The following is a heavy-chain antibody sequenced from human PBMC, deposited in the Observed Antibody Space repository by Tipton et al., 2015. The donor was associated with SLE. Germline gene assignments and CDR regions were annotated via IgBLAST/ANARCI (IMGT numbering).Heavy chain of an antibody. Sequence: LRLSCAVYGGSFSGYYWSWIRQPPGKGLEWIGEINHSGGTNYNPSLKSRVTISVDTSKNQFSLKLSSVTAADTAVYYCARDIPPYSSGWYATDYWGQGTLVTVSS. CDR1: GGSFSGYY. J-gene: IGHJ4*02. CDR3: ARDIPPYSSGWYATDY. D-gene: IGHD6-19*01. V-gene: IGHV4-34*01. CDR2: INHSGGT.